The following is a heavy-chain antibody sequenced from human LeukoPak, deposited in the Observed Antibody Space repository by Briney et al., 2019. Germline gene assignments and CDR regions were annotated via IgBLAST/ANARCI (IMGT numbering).Heavy chain of an antibody. CDR1: GFTFSSYA. CDR3: AKDVGGATPYDY. Sequence: SGGPLRLSCAASGFTFSSYAMSWVRQAPGKGLEWVSAISGSGGSTYYADSVKGRFTISRDNSKNTLYLQMNSLRAEDTAVYCCAKDVGGATPYDYWGQGTLVTVSS. CDR2: ISGSGGST. D-gene: IGHD1-26*01. V-gene: IGHV3-23*01. J-gene: IGHJ4*02.